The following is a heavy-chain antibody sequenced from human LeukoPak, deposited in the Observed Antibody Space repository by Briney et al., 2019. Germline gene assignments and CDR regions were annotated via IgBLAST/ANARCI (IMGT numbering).Heavy chain of an antibody. CDR2: INPNSGGT. CDR3: ARDFLGYCSSTSCYKDY. CDR1: GYTFTGYY. V-gene: IGHV1-2*02. Sequence: ASVKVSCKASGYTFTGYYMHWVRQAPGQGLEWMGWINPNSGGTNYAQKFQGRVTMTRDTSISTAYMELRSLRSDDTAVYYCARDFLGYCSSTSCYKDYWGRGTLVTVSS. J-gene: IGHJ4*02. D-gene: IGHD2-2*02.